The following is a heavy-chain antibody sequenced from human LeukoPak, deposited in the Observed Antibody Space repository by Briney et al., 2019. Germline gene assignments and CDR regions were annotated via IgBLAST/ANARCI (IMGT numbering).Heavy chain of an antibody. CDR2: ISNGGDNT. CDR3: ARIGHDLYQTFDS. V-gene: IGHV3-23*01. J-gene: IGHJ5*01. CDR1: GFTFRTYA. Sequence: GGSLRLSCAASGFTFRTYAMTWVRQAPGKGLEWVSTISNGGDNTYYADSVRGRFTISTDNSKNTLFLQMNSLRAEDTAVYYCARIGHDLYQTFDSWGNGNLITVSS. D-gene: IGHD2-2*01.